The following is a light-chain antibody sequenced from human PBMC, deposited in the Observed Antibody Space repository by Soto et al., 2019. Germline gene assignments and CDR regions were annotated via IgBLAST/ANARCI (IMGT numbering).Light chain of an antibody. CDR2: DAS. Sequence: DIQMTQSPSTLSASVGDRVTITCRATQNIYGWLAWYQQKSGKAPKLLIYDASSLESGVPSRFSGSGFGTEFTVTISSLQPDDFATYYCQQYNSYPWTFGQGTQVEVK. CDR3: QQYNSYPWT. V-gene: IGKV1-5*01. J-gene: IGKJ1*01. CDR1: QNIYGW.